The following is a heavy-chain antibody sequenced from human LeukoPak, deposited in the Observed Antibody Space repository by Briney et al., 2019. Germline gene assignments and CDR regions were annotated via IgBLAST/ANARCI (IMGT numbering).Heavy chain of an antibody. D-gene: IGHD3-22*01. Sequence: QSGGSLRLSCAASGFTVSTNYMTWVRQAPGKGLEWVAFIRYDGSNKYYADSVKGRFTISRDNSKNTLYLQMNSLRAEDTAVYYCARGRVPYYDSSGYPDYWGQGTLVTVSS. CDR2: IRYDGSNK. CDR1: GFTVSTNY. V-gene: IGHV3-30*02. CDR3: ARGRVPYYDSSGYPDY. J-gene: IGHJ4*02.